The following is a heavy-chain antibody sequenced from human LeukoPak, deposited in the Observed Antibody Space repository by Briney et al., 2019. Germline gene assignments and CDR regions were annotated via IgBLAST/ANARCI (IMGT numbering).Heavy chain of an antibody. J-gene: IGHJ3*02. CDR1: GGSFSDYY. CDR3: ARGQYNVVRGVVDAFNI. V-gene: IGHV4-59*12. CDR2: IYYSGST. Sequence: SETLSLTCAVYGGSFSDYYWSWIRQPPGKGLEWIGYIYYSGSTNYKPSVKSRVTISVDTSKNQCSLKLSSVTAADTAVYFCARGQYNVVRGVVDAFNIWGQGTVVTVSS. D-gene: IGHD3-10*01.